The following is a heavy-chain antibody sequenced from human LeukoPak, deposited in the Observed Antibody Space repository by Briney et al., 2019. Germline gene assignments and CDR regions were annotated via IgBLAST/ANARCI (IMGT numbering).Heavy chain of an antibody. CDR3: ARDYSGDYDFDC. V-gene: IGHV3-21*01. CDR2: ISSISSYI. CDR1: GFTFSSYS. Sequence: GGSLRLSCAASGFTFSSYSMNWVRQAPGKGLEWVSSISSISSYIYYADSVKGRFTISRDNAKNSLYLQMNSLRADDTAVYYCARDYSGDYDFDCWGQGTLVTVSS. D-gene: IGHD4-17*01. J-gene: IGHJ5*01.